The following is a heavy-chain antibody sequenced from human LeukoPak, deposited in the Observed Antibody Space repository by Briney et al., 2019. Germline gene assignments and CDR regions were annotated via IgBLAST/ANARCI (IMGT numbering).Heavy chain of an antibody. CDR2: VYYGGST. Sequence: SETLSLTCTVSGGSISNYYWTWIRQPPGKELEWIGYVYYGGSTNGNPSLRSRLTISVDTSMNQFSLELSSVTAADTAVYYCARARASEAGFDNWGQGTLVTVSS. D-gene: IGHD6-19*01. V-gene: IGHV4-59*01. J-gene: IGHJ4*02. CDR3: ARARASEAGFDN. CDR1: GGSISNYY.